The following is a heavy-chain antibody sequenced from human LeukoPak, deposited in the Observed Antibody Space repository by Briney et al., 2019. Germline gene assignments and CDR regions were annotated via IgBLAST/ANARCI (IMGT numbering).Heavy chain of an antibody. CDR1: GFNFNRRG. CDR3: ARIDGPTVFTYYMDL. J-gene: IGHJ6*03. Sequence: GESLRLSCATSGFNFNRRGMNWVRQPPGKGLEWVSYISPRSETKFYAESVQGRFAVSRDDAKGSLYLQMHTLRVEDTAVYYCARIDGPTVFTYYMDLWGKGTTVTVAS. D-gene: IGHD3-16*01. V-gene: IGHV3-48*04. CDR2: ISPRSETK.